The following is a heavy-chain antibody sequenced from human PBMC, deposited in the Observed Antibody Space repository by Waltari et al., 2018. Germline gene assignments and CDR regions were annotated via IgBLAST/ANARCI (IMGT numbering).Heavy chain of an antibody. CDR2: IRRSGTT. V-gene: IGHV4-4*02. J-gene: IGHJ4*02. Sequence: QVQLQESGPGLVKPSGTLSLTCAVFGDSMSSADLGNWVRQSPGKGLEWIGQIRRSGTTNYNPSLASRVSVSIDTSNNQFSLKVTSATAADTAVYYCARDRGRGLYLDSWGQGTLVTVSP. D-gene: IGHD2-15*01. CDR1: GDSMSSADL. CDR3: ARDRGRGLYLDS.